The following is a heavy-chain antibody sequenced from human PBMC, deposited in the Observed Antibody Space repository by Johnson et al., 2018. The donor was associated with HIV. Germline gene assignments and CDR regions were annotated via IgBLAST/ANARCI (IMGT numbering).Heavy chain of an antibody. CDR1: GFTFSSYA. V-gene: IGHV3-30-3*01. J-gene: IGHJ3*02. D-gene: IGHD7-27*01. CDR2: ISYDGSNK. CDR3: ARAKLGGAFDI. Sequence: QVQLVESGGGVVQPGRSLRLSCAASGFTFSSYAMHWVRQAPGKGLEWVAVISYDGSNKYYADSVKGRFTISRDNSKNTLYLQMNSLRAEDTAVYYCARAKLGGAFDIWGQGTMVTVSS.